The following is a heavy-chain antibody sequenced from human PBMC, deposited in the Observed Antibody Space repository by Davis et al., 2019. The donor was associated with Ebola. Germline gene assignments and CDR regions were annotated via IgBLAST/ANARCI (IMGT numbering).Heavy chain of an antibody. CDR2: ISGSGGST. CDR3: AKASSQWRTGYFDY. Sequence: GESLKISCAASGFTFSSYAMSWVRQAPGKGLEWVSAISGSGGSTYYADSVKGRFTISRDNSKNTLYLQMNSLRAEDTAVYYCAKASSQWRTGYFDYWGQGTLVTVSS. CDR1: GFTFSSYA. D-gene: IGHD6-19*01. V-gene: IGHV3-23*01. J-gene: IGHJ4*02.